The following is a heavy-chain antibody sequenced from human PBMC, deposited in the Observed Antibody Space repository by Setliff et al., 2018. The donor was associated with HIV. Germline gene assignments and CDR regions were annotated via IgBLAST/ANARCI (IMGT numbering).Heavy chain of an antibody. D-gene: IGHD3-16*01. CDR3: ARGGSRGLDY. CDR2: IFTSGST. Sequence: SETLSLTCSVSSDSITTYYWTWIRQPVGKGLEWIGRIFTSGSTNYNPSLKSRVTMSFDRSKNQFSLKLASMTAADTAVYYCARGGSRGLDYWGQGTPVTVSS. CDR1: SDSITTYY. V-gene: IGHV4-4*07. J-gene: IGHJ4*02.